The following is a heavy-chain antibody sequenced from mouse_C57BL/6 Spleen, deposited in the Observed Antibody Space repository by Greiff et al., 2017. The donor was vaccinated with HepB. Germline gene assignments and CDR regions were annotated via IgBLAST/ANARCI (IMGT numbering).Heavy chain of an antibody. CDR1: GFTFSSYA. J-gene: IGHJ4*01. V-gene: IGHV5-9-1*02. CDR2: ISSGGDYI. CDR3: TRPLIYYDYDDAMDY. D-gene: IGHD2-4*01. Sequence: EVQLVESGEGLVKPGGSLKLSCAASGFTFSSYAMSWVRQTPEKRLEWVAYISSGGDYIYYADTVKGRFTISRDNARNTLDLQMSSLKSEDTAMYYCTRPLIYYDYDDAMDYWGQGTSVTVSS.